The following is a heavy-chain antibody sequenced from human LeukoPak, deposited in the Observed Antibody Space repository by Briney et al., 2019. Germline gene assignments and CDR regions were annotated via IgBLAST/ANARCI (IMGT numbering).Heavy chain of an antibody. J-gene: IGHJ4*02. Sequence: ASVKVSCKASGYTFTSYYMHWVRQAPGQGLEWMGIINPSGGSTSYAQKFQGRVNMTRDTSTSSVYMELSSLRSEDTAVYYCAREESVVTWTGNFDYWGQGTLVTVSS. CDR3: AREESVVTWTGNFDY. CDR2: INPSGGST. V-gene: IGHV1-46*01. CDR1: GYTFTSYY. D-gene: IGHD3/OR15-3a*01.